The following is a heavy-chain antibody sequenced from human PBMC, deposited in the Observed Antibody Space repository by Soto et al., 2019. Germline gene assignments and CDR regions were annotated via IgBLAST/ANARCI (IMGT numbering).Heavy chain of an antibody. V-gene: IGHV1-8*01. CDR3: ARDEGLLKYYYYYGMDV. J-gene: IGHJ6*02. Sequence: ASVKVSCKASGYTFTSYDINWVRQATGQGLEWMGWMNPNSGNTGYAQKLQGRVTMTTDTSTSTAYMELRSLRSDDTAVYYCARDEGLLKYYYYYGMDVWGQGTTVTVSS. CDR2: MNPNSGNT. CDR1: GYTFTSYD. D-gene: IGHD2-21*01.